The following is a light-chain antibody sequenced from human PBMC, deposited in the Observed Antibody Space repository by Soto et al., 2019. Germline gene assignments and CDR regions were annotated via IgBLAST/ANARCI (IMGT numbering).Light chain of an antibody. V-gene: IGLV2-8*01. CDR2: EVS. CDR3: SSYAGSNNLV. Sequence: QSALTQPPSASGSPGQSVAISCTGTSNDVGGHNSVSWYQNYPGKAPTLMIYEVSKRPSGVPDRFSGSKSGNTASLTVSGLQAGDEADYFCSSYAGSNNLVFGGGTKLTV. J-gene: IGLJ2*01. CDR1: SNDVGGHNS.